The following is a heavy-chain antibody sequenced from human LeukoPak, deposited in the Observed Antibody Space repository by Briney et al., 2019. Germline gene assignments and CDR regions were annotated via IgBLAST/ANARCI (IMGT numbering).Heavy chain of an antibody. J-gene: IGHJ5*02. CDR2: IYYSGST. Sequence: KTSETLSLTCTVSGGSISSGDYYWSWIRQPPGKGLEWIGYIYYSGSTYYNPSLKSRVTISVDTSKNQFSLKLSSVTAADTAVYYRAGTPTDSSSWSGGLRDWFDPWGQGTLVTVSS. CDR3: AGTPTDSSSWSGGLRDWFDP. CDR1: GGSISSGDYY. D-gene: IGHD6-13*01. V-gene: IGHV4-30-4*01.